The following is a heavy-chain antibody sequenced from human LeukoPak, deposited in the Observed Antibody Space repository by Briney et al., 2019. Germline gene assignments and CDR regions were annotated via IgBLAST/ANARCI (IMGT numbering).Heavy chain of an antibody. J-gene: IGHJ2*01. CDR2: FDPEDGET. CDR1: GYALTELS. CDR3: AGSDTTGYIPREWDYWFFDP. D-gene: IGHD1-1*01. Sequence: ASVKVSCKVSGYALTELSMHWVRQAPGKGLEWMGGFDPEDGETIYAQKFQGRVTMTEDTSTDTAYMELSSLRSEDTAVYYCAGSDTTGYIPREWDYWFFDPWGRGTLVTVSS. V-gene: IGHV1-24*01.